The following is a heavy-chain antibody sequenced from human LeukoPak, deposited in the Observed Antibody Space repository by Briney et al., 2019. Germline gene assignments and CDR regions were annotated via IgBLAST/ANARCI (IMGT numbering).Heavy chain of an antibody. D-gene: IGHD4-23*01. CDR3: TREQGREASATVVGDY. J-gene: IGHJ4*02. Sequence: PGGSLRLSCAASGFTFSSYEMNWVRQAPGKGLEWVSYISSSGSTIYYADSVKGRFTISRDNAKNSLFLQMNSLRAEDTAVYYCTREQGREASATVVGDYWGQGTLVTVSS. CDR1: GFTFSSYE. CDR2: ISSSGSTI. V-gene: IGHV3-48*03.